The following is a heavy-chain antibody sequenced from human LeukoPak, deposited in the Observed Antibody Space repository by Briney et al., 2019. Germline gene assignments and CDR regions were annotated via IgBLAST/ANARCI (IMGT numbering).Heavy chain of an antibody. Sequence: PGGSLRLSCAASGFTFSSYAMSWVRQAPGKGLEWVSAISGSGGSTYYADSVKGRFTISRDNSKNTLYLQMNSLRAEDTAVYYCAKADWNDVYYYYYMDVWGKGTTVTVSS. CDR1: GFTFSSYA. D-gene: IGHD1-1*01. J-gene: IGHJ6*03. V-gene: IGHV3-23*01. CDR3: AKADWNDVYYYYYMDV. CDR2: ISGSGGST.